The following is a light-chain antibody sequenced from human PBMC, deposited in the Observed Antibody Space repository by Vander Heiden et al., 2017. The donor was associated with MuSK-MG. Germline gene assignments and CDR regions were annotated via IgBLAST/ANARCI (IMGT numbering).Light chain of an antibody. J-gene: IGKJ5*01. CDR2: GAS. V-gene: IGKV3-20*01. CDR1: QSVSSSY. Sequence: EIVLTQSPGTLSLSPGERATLSCRASQSVSSSYLAWYQQKPGQAPRLLIYGASSRATGIPDRFSGSGSGTDFTLTISRLEPEDFAVYYCQQDGSSPFTFGQGTLMDIK. CDR3: QQDGSSPFT.